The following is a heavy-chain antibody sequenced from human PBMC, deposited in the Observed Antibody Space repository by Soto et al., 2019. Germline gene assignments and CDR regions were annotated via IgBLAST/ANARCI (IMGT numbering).Heavy chain of an antibody. CDR3: ATTGPY. J-gene: IGHJ4*02. CDR2: IWFDGSNK. CDR1: GFTFSSYG. V-gene: IGHV3-33*01. Sequence: GGSLRLSCAASGFTFSSYGMHWVRQAPGKGLEWVAVIWFDGSNKFYADSVKGRFTISRDNSKNMVSLQMNSLRDEDSAAYYCATTGPYWGQGTLVTVSS.